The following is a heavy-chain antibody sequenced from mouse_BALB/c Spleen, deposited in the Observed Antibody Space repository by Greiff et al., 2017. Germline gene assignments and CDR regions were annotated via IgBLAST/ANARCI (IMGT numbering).Heavy chain of an antibody. V-gene: IGHV5-17*02. Sequence: EVKLVESGGGLVQPGGSRKLSCAASGFTFSSFEMHWVRQAPGKGLEWVAYISSGSSTTYYEETVKGPFTISRDNARNILYLEMSSLRSEDTAMYYCASSTMSATSWFAYWGQGTLVTVSA. CDR2: ISSGSSTT. CDR1: GFTFSSFE. J-gene: IGHJ3*01. CDR3: ASSTMSATSWFAY. D-gene: IGHD2-4*01.